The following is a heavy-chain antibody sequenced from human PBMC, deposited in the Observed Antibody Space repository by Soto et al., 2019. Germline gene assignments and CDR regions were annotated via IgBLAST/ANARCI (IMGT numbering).Heavy chain of an antibody. Sequence: SETLSLTCTMPGDSYSISTYSWSWIRQPPGKDLQWIGFIYQSGVTSYNPSLASRVSISLDRSNNQCSLKLKSVTAADTAVYFCAGMPYTSGLRFDPWGPGTLVTVSS. D-gene: IGHD6-19*01. V-gene: IGHV4-30-2*01. CDR2: IYQSGVT. J-gene: IGHJ5*02. CDR1: GDSYSISTYS. CDR3: AGMPYTSGLRFDP.